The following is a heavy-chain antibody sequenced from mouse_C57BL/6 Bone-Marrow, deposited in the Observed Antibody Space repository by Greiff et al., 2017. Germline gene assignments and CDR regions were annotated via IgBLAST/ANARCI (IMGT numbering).Heavy chain of an antibody. V-gene: IGHV1-9*01. J-gene: IGHJ2*01. CDR2: ILPGSGST. D-gene: IGHD1-1*01. Sequence: VQLQQSGAELMKPGASVKLSCKATGYTFTGYWIEWVKQRPGHGLEWIGEILPGSGSTNYNEQFKGKATFTADTSSNTAYMQLSSLTTEDSAIYYCARTPPYYGSSYYFDYWGQGTTLTVSS. CDR3: ARTPPYYGSSYYFDY. CDR1: GYTFTGYW.